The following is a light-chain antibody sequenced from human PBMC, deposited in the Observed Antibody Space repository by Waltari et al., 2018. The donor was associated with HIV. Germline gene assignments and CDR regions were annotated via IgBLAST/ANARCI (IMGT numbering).Light chain of an antibody. CDR1: QSVSSY. V-gene: IGKV3-11*01. J-gene: IGKJ4*01. CDR2: DAS. Sequence: EIVLTQSPATLCLSPAERSTLSCRASQSVSSYLAWYQQKPGQAPRLLIYDASNRATGIPARFSGSGSGTDFTLTISSLEPEDFAVYFCQQRSNWPLTFGGGTKVEIK. CDR3: QQRSNWPLT.